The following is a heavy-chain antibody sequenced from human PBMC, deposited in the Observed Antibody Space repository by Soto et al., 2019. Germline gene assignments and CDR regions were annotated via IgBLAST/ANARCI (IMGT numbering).Heavy chain of an antibody. CDR3: ARHARYNDY. J-gene: IGHJ4*02. V-gene: IGHV4-59*08. CDR1: GASINSYY. CDR2: ITYSGST. D-gene: IGHD1-20*01. Sequence: QVQLQESGPGLVKPSETLSLTCTVSGASINSYYWSWFRQPPGKGLEWIGYITYSGSTSYNPSLKSRVTRALDASKNQFSLKLNSVTAADTAVYYCARHARYNDYWGQGTLATDSS.